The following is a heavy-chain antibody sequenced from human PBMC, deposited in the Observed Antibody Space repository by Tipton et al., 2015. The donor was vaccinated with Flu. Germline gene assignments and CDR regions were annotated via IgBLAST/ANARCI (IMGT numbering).Heavy chain of an antibody. J-gene: IGHJ5*02. V-gene: IGHV4-39*07. CDR3: ARRDFSNYVSDPKNWFDR. CDR2: IHRSGST. CDR1: GGSITSNGHY. D-gene: IGHD4-11*01. Sequence: GLVKPSETLSLTCTVSGGSITSNGHYWGWIRQPPGKGLEWIATIHRSGSTKYNPSLKSRVTISVDTSKNQFSLEMRSVTAADMAVYYCARRDFSNYVSDPKNWFDRWGQGTLVTVSS.